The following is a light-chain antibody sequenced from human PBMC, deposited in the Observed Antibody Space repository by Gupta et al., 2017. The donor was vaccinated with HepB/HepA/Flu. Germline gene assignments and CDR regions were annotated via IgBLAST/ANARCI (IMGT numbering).Light chain of an antibody. Sequence: DIQMTQSASSLSASVGDRVTITCRASQGIRNDLGWYQQKPGKAPKGLIYAASSLKSGVPSRFSGSGSGTEFTLTISSRQPEDFATYYCPHELSCPWSFGQGTKVEIK. CDR2: AAS. V-gene: IGKV1-17*01. CDR1: QGIRND. J-gene: IGKJ1*01. CDR3: PHELSCPWS.